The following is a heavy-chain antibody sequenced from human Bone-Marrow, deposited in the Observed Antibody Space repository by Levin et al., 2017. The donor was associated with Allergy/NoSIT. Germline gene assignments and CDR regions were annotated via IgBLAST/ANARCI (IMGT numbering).Heavy chain of an antibody. CDR3: ARFTVTTHTGNGPYEY. V-gene: IGHV4-34*01. CDR2: INHSGST. D-gene: IGHD4-17*01. Sequence: TSETLSLTCAVYGGSFSGYYWSWIRQPPGKGLEWIGEINHSGSTNYNPSLKSRVTISVDTSKNQFSLKLSSVTAADTAVYYCARFTVTTHTGNGPYEYWGQGTLVTVSS. J-gene: IGHJ4*02. CDR1: GGSFSGYY.